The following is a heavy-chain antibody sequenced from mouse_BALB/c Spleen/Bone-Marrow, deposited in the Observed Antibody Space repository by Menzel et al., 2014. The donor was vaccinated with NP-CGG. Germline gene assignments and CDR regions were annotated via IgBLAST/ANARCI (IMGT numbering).Heavy chain of an antibody. Sequence: EVQGVESGAELVKPGASVKLSCTASGFNIKDTYMYWVKQRPEQGLEWIGRIDPANGNTKYDPKFQDKATITADTSSNTAYLQLSSLTSEDTAVYYCARYYYGSSLFAYWGQGTLVTVSA. CDR3: ARYYYGSSLFAY. V-gene: IGHV14-3*02. J-gene: IGHJ3*01. CDR2: IDPANGNT. CDR1: GFNIKDTY. D-gene: IGHD1-1*01.